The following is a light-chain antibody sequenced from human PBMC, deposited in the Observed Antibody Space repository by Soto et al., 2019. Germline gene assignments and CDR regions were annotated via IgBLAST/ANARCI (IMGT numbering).Light chain of an antibody. CDR1: QDSSNY. CDR2: AAS. J-gene: IGKJ1*01. Sequence: DIQVTQAPSSLSASVGDRVSTPCQASQDSSNYLNWYQQKPGTAPRXXIYAASNLHSGVPSTFSASGSGPDFALNCGILIAADLRTRSWQQRVRLLWKFPEGTKVDIK. CDR3: QQRVRLLWK. V-gene: IGKV1-39*01.